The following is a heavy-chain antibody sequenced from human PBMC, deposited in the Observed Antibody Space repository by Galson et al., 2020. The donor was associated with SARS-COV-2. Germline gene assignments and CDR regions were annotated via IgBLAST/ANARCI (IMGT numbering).Heavy chain of an antibody. CDR1: GGSFSGYY. CDR3: ARVEAAAGPPGDF. J-gene: IGHJ4*02. CDR2: INHSGST. D-gene: IGHD6-13*01. V-gene: IGHV4-34*01. Sequence: ETSETLSLTCAVYGGSFSGYYWTWIRQPPGKGLEWIGEINHSGSTNYNPSLKSRVTISVDTSKNQFSLKLSSVTAADTAVYYCARVEAAAGPPGDFWGQGTLVTVSS.